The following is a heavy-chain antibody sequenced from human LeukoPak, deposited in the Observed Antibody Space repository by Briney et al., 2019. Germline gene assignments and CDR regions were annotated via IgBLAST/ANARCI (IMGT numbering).Heavy chain of an antibody. V-gene: IGHV3-23*01. CDR2: MSGSGDST. CDR1: EFTFSSYA. D-gene: IGHD2-2*01. CDR3: AKCRPWGSTSNYYYYGMDV. Sequence: PGGSLRLSCVVSEFTFSSYAMSWVRQAPGRGLEWVSAMSGSGDSTYYADSVKGRFTISRDNSKSTLYLQMNSLRAEDTAVYYCAKCRPWGSTSNYYYYGMDVWGQGTTVTVSS. J-gene: IGHJ6*02.